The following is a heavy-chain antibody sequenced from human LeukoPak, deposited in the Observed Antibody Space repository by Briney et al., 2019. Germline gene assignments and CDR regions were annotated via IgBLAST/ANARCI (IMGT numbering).Heavy chain of an antibody. CDR3: ARASWIVVVPAADQQGFDP. Sequence: GASVKVSCKASGGTFSSYAISWVRQAPGQGLEWMGGIIPIFGTANYAQKFQGRVTMTRGTSISTAYMELSRLRSDDTAVYYCARASWIVVVPAADQQGFDPWGQGTLVTVSS. V-gene: IGHV1-69*05. J-gene: IGHJ5*02. D-gene: IGHD2-2*01. CDR2: IIPIFGTA. CDR1: GGTFSSYA.